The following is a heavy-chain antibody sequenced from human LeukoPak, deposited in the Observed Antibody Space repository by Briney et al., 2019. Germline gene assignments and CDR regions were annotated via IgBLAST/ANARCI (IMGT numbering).Heavy chain of an antibody. CDR2: INPNSGGT. Sequence: ASVKVSCKASGYTFTGYYMHWVRQAPGQGLEWMGWINPNSGGTNYAQKFQSRVTMTRDTSISTAYMELSRLRSDDTAVYYCARDPPPNRLGPNFDYWGQGTLVTVSS. CDR1: GYTFTGYY. CDR3: ARDPPPNRLGPNFDY. J-gene: IGHJ4*02. V-gene: IGHV1-2*02.